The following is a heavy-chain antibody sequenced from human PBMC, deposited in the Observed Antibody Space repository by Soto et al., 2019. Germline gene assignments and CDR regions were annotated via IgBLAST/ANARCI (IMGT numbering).Heavy chain of an antibody. J-gene: IGHJ1*01. Sequence: ASVQVSCKASGYTFTSYYMHWVRQAPGQGLEWMGIINPSGGSTSYAQKFQGRVTMTRDTSTSTVYMELSSLRSEDTAVYYCAREVGGYCSGGSCKQLLYFQHWGQGTLVTVSS. CDR3: AREVGGYCSGGSCKQLLYFQH. CDR2: INPSGGST. V-gene: IGHV1-46*01. D-gene: IGHD2-15*01. CDR1: GYTFTSYY.